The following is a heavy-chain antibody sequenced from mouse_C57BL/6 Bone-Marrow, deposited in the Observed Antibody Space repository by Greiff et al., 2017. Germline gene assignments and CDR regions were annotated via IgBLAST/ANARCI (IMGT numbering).Heavy chain of an antibody. CDR3: ARSLYYYGSFWYFDV. CDR2: IHPNSGST. Sequence: QVQLQQPGAELVKPGASVKLSCKASGYTFTSYWMHWVKQRPGQGLEWIGMIHPNSGSTNYNEKFKSKATLTVDKSSSTAYMQLSSLTSEDSAVYYCARSLYYYGSFWYFDVWGTGTTVTVSS. J-gene: IGHJ1*03. CDR1: GYTFTSYW. V-gene: IGHV1-64*01. D-gene: IGHD1-1*01.